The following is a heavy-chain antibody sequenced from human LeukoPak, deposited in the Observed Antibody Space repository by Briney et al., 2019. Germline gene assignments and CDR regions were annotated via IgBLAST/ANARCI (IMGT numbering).Heavy chain of an antibody. CDR2: IGNTGRTI. CDR1: GFRFSSYE. J-gene: IGHJ4*02. D-gene: IGHD1-14*01. CDR3: VRGDRYFSDY. Sequence: GGSLRLSCAASGFRFSSYEMNWVRQAPGRGLEWVSYIGNTGRTIYYVDSVKGRFTVSRDNAKNPLYLQMNSLRAEDTAIYYCVRGDRYFSDYWGQGTLVNVSS. V-gene: IGHV3-48*03.